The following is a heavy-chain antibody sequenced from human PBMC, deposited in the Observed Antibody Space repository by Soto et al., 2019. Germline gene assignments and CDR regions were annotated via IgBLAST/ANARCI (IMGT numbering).Heavy chain of an antibody. J-gene: IGHJ4*02. D-gene: IGHD3-22*01. Sequence: SETLSLTCAVSGGSISSSNWWSWVRQPPGKGLEWIGEIYHSGSTNYNPSLKSRVTISVDKSKNQFSLKLSSVTAADTAVYYCASNQDFYDSSGYYYWGQGTLVTVSS. CDR1: GGSISSSNW. CDR2: IYHSGST. V-gene: IGHV4-4*02. CDR3: ASNQDFYDSSGYYY.